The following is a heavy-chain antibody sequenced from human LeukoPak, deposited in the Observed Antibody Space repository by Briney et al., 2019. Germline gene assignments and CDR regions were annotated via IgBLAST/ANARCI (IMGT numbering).Heavy chain of an antibody. CDR2: IYYSRST. V-gene: IGHV4-39*01. CDR3: ASRSLSTSDY. D-gene: IGHD3-16*02. CDR1: GGSISSSSYY. Sequence: SETLSLTCTVSGGSISSSSYYWGWIRQPPGKGLEWIGSIYYSRSTYYNPSLKSRVTISVDTSKNQFSLKLSSVTAADTAVYYCASRSLSTSDYWGQGTLVTVSS. J-gene: IGHJ4*02.